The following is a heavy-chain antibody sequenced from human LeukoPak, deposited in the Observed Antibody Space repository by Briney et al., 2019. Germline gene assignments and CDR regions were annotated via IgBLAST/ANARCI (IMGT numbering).Heavy chain of an antibody. CDR2: IYYSGST. CDR3: ARDKGLHAFDI. D-gene: IGHD4-11*01. CDR1: GGSISSYY. V-gene: IGHV4-59*01. Sequence: SETLSLTCTVSGGSISSYYWSCIRQPPGKGLEWSGYIYYSGSTNYNPSLKSRVTISVDTSKNQFSLKLSSVTAADTAVYYCARDKGLHAFDIWGQGTMVTVSS. J-gene: IGHJ3*02.